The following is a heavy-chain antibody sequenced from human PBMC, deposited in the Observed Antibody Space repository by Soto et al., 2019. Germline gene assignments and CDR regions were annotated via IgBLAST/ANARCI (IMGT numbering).Heavy chain of an antibody. CDR2: INPSGGST. J-gene: IGHJ4*02. V-gene: IGHV1-46*01. Sequence: GASVKVSCKASGYTFTRYYIHWVRQAPGQGLEWMGIINPSGGSTRYAQKFQGRVTMTRDTSTSTVYMELSSLRSEDTAVYYCARGPDDNSGYYYDAAFDYWGQGNLVTVSS. CDR1: GYTFTRYY. CDR3: ARGPDDNSGYYYDAAFDY. D-gene: IGHD3-22*01.